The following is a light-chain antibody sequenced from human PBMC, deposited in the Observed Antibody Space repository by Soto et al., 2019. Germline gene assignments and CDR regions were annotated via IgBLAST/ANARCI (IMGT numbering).Light chain of an antibody. V-gene: IGKV3-11*01. CDR1: QSIGNY. CDR2: DAS. CDR3: QQRSNWLYT. J-gene: IGKJ2*01. Sequence: EIVLTQSPATLSLSPGERATLSCRASQSIGNYLAWYQQKPGQAPRLLIFDASSRATGIPARFSGSGSGTDFALTTSSIAPEDFALYYCQQRSNWLYTSGQGTKLVIE.